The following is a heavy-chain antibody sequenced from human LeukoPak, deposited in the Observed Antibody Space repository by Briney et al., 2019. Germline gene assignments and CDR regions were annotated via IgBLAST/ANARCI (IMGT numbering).Heavy chain of an antibody. V-gene: IGHV3-21*01. D-gene: IGHD5/OR15-5a*01. CDR1: GFTFSSYC. CDR2: ISSGRSNK. CDR3: ARDGDTSVQQSLDY. Sequence: AGSLSLSCAASGFTFSSYCMNWVRQAPGKGLEWVASISSGRSNKYYPDSVKGRFPIFRDHDKNSLYLQMNSLRAEDSAVYYCARDGDTSVQQSLDYWGQGALVTVSS. J-gene: IGHJ4*02.